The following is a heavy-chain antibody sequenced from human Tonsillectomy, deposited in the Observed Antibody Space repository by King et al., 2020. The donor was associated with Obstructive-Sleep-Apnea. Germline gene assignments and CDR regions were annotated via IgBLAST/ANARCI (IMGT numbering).Heavy chain of an antibody. D-gene: IGHD3-9*01. CDR2: IYYIVST. V-gene: IGHV4-59*08. J-gene: IGHJ3*02. CDR3: ARHGLPYDILTGYYGDAFDI. CDR1: GGSISSHF. Sequence: VQLQESGPGLVKPSETLSLTCTVSGGSISSHFWSWIRQPPGKGLEWIGYIYYIVSTNYNPSLKSRVTISVDTSMNQFSLKLSSVTAADTAVYYCARHGLPYDILTGYYGDAFDIWGQGTMVTVSS.